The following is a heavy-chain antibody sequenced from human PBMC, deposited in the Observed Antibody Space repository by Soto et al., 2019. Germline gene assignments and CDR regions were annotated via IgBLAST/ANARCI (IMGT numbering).Heavy chain of an antibody. J-gene: IGHJ4*02. V-gene: IGHV3-30*18. CDR2: ISYDGSNT. CDR1: GFTFSSYG. Sequence: QVQLVESGGGVVQSGRSLRLSCAASGFTFSSYGMHWVRQAPGKGLEGVAIISYDGSNTYYADSVKGRFTISRENSKNTLYLQMNSLRAEDTSVYYCEKEGGLSGSYYIASSYYFDYWGQGTLVTVSS. D-gene: IGHD1-26*01. CDR3: EKEGGLSGSYYIASSYYFDY.